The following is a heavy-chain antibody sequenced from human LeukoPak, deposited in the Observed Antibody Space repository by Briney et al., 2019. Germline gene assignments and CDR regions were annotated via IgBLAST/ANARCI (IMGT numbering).Heavy chain of an antibody. J-gene: IGHJ4*02. CDR1: GYTFASYG. CDR3: AKCVSAYWSEN. V-gene: IGHV1-18*01. D-gene: IGHD3-3*01. CDR2: ISAYNGNT. Sequence: ASVKVSCKASGYTFASYGISWVRQAPGQGLEWMGWISAYNGNTNYAQKFQGRLTMTTDTSTSTAYKELKSLRSNDTAVYYCAKCVSAYWSENWGQGTLVTVS.